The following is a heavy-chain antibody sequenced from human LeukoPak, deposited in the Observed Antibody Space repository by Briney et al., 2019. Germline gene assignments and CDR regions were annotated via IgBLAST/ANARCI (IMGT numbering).Heavy chain of an antibody. CDR1: GGSISSSSYY. D-gene: IGHD3-22*01. V-gene: IGHV4-39*07. CDR3: ARVYYYYDSSGSLNWFDP. Sequence: PSETLSLTCTVSGGSISSSSYYWGWIRQPPGKGLEWIGSIYYSGSTYYNPSLKSRVTISVDTSKNQFSLKLSSVTAADTAVYYCARVYYYYDSSGSLNWFDPWGQGTLVTVSS. J-gene: IGHJ5*02. CDR2: IYYSGST.